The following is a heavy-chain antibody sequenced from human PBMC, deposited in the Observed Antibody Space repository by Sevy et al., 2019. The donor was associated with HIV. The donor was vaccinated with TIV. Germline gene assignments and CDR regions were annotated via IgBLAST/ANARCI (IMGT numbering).Heavy chain of an antibody. V-gene: IGHV1-46*02. J-gene: IGHJ4*02. CDR3: ARGDGTGRCLDS. Sequence: ASVKVSCKASGYNFNNYYIHWVRQAPGQGLEWMGVINPSSGSTYYAQKFQGRVSMTRDTSTSTVYMELSSLRSEDTAVFYCARGDGTGRCLDSWGQGSLVTVSS. CDR1: GYNFNNYY. D-gene: IGHD6-13*01. CDR2: INPSSGST.